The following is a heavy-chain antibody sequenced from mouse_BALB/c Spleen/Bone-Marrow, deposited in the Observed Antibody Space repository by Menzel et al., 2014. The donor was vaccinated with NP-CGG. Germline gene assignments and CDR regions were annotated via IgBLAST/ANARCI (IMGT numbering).Heavy chain of an antibody. V-gene: IGHV14-1*02. J-gene: IGHJ2*01. Sequence: VQLKQSGAELVRSGASVKLSCTASGFNIKDYYMHWVKQRPEQGLEWIGWIDPENGNTIYDPKFQGKASITADTSSNTAYLQLSSLTSEDTAVYYCAMITTYWGQGTTLTVSS. CDR2: IDPENGNT. CDR1: GFNIKDYY. CDR3: AMITTY. D-gene: IGHD2-4*01.